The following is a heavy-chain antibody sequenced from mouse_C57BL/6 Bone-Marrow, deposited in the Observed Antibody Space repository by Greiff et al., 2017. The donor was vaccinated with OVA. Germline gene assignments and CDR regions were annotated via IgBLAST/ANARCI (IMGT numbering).Heavy chain of an antibody. Sequence: EVKLMESGGGLVKPGGSLKLSCAASGFTFSDYGMHWVRQAPEQGLEWVAYISRGSSTIYYADTVKGRFTISRDNATNTLFLQLTSLRSEDTAMYYCANYYDWYFDVWGTGTTGTVSS. CDR1: GFTFSDYG. CDR2: ISRGSSTI. D-gene: IGHD1-1*02. V-gene: IGHV5-17*01. CDR3: ANYYDWYFDV. J-gene: IGHJ1*03.